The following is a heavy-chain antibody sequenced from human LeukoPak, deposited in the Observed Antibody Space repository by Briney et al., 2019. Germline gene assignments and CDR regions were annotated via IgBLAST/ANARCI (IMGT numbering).Heavy chain of an antibody. J-gene: IGHJ4*02. CDR1: GYTFTSRG. V-gene: IGHV1-18*04. CDR3: ARDEVSGGWYNH. D-gene: IGHD6-19*01. Sequence: ASVKVSCKASGYTFTSRGISWVRQAPGQGLEWMGWINCHNGNTNYAQKLQGRLTMTTDTSTSTAYMELRSLRSDDTAVYYCARDEVSGGWYNHWGQGTLVTVSS. CDR2: INCHNGNT.